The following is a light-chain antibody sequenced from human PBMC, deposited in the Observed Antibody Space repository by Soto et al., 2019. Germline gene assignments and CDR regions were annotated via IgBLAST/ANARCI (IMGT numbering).Light chain of an antibody. Sequence: QPVLTQSPSASASLGASVKLTCTLSSGHSSYAIALHQQQPEKGPRYLMKLDSDGSHTKGDAIPDRFSGSSSGAARYLTISSLQSEDEADYYCQTWGTGIHVVFGGGTQLTVL. V-gene: IGLV4-69*01. CDR1: SGHSSYA. J-gene: IGLJ2*01. CDR2: LDSDGSH. CDR3: QTWGTGIHVV.